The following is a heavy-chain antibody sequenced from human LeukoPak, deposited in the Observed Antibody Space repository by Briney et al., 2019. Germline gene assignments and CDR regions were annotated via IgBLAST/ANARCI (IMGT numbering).Heavy chain of an antibody. CDR1: GFTFSSYA. J-gene: IGHJ5*02. CDR3: AKVHLTYYYDSSGYGFQDR. D-gene: IGHD3-22*01. CDR2: ISYDGGNK. V-gene: IGHV3-30*18. Sequence: GGSLRLSCAASGFTFSSYAMHWVRQAPGKGLEWVAVISYDGGNKYYIDSVKGRLTISRDNSKNTLYLQMNSLSAEDTAVYYCAKVHLTYYYDSSGYGFQDRWGQGALVTVSS.